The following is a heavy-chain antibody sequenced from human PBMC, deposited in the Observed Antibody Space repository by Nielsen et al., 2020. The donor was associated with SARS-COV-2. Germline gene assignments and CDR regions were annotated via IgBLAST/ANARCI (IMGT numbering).Heavy chain of an antibody. CDR3: ARGIVATAGGGYYYYYGMDV. D-gene: IGHD5-12*01. V-gene: IGHV3-7*04. J-gene: IGHJ6*02. Sequence: GESLKISCVASGFTFSSYWMSWVRQAPGKGLEWVANIKQDGSEKYYVDSVKGRFTISRDNAKNSLYLQMNRLRAEDTAVYYCARGIVATAGGGYYYYYGMDVWGQGTTVTVSS. CDR1: GFTFSSYW. CDR2: IKQDGSEK.